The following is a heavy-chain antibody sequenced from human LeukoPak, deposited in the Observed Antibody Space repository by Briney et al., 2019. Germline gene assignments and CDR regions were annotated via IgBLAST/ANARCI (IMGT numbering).Heavy chain of an antibody. CDR3: ARSGDGYIPY. CDR1: GGTFSSYA. D-gene: IGHD5-24*01. J-gene: IGHJ4*02. Sequence: ASVKVSCKASGGTFSSYAISWVRQSPGQGLEWMGWIRPYNGDTNYAQKFQGRVTMTTDTSTSTADMELRSLRSDDTAVYYCARSGDGYIPYWGQGTLVTVSS. V-gene: IGHV1-18*01. CDR2: IRPYNGDT.